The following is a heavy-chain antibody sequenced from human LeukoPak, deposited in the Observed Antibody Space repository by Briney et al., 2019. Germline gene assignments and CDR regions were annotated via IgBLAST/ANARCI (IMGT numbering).Heavy chain of an antibody. V-gene: IGHV3-7*01. CDR3: ARSGSSVFWY. J-gene: IGHJ4*02. Sequence: PGGSLRLSCAASGFTFSNYWMSWVRQAPGKGLEWVANIKEDGSEKYSLDSVEGRFTVSRDNVKNSLYLQINNLRVEDTAIYYCARSGSSVFWYWGQGTLFTVSS. CDR2: IKEDGSEK. D-gene: IGHD3-3*01. CDR1: GFTFSNYW.